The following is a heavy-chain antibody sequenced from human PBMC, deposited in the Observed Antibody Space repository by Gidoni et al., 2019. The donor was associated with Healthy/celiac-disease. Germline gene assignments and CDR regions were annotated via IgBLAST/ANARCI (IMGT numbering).Heavy chain of an antibody. D-gene: IGHD5-12*01. CDR3: ARGPERVGYSGYDLSPEMRYYYYGMDV. CDR1: GGSISSYY. Sequence: QVQLQESGPGLVKPSETLSLTCTVSGGSISSYYWSWIRQPPGKGLEWIGYIYYSGSTNYNPSRKSRVTISVDTSKNQFSLKLSSVTAADTAVYYCARGPERVGYSGYDLSPEMRYYYYGMDVWGQGTTVTVSS. J-gene: IGHJ6*02. V-gene: IGHV4-59*01. CDR2: IYYSGST.